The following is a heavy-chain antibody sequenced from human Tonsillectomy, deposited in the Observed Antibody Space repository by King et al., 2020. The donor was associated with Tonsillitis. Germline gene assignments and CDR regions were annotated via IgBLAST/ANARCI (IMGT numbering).Heavy chain of an antibody. CDR2: TSASGGST. J-gene: IGHJ6*02. V-gene: IGHV3-23*04. D-gene: IGHD2-2*01. Sequence: VQLVESGGGLVQPGESLRLSCAASGFTFSSYAMSWVRQGPGKGLEWVSGTSASGGSTYYADSVKGRFTISRDNSKNTLYLQMNSLRAEDTAVYYCAKSPSIRVVPASIRVGYYYSYGYGMDVWGQGTTVAVSS. CDR3: AKSPSIRVVPASIRVGYYYSYGYGMDV. CDR1: GFTFSSYA.